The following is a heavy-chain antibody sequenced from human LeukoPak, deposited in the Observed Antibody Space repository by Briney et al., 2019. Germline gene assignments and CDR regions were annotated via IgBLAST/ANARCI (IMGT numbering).Heavy chain of an antibody. CDR2: IVPIFGTA. J-gene: IGHJ4*02. CDR1: GATFSSYA. Sequence: SVKVSCKASGATFSSYAISWVRQAPGQGLEWMAWIVPIFGTANYAQKFQGRVTITADKSTSTAYMELSSLRSEDTAVYYCATFREERYGSGYYFDCWGQGTLVTVSS. CDR3: ATFREERYGSGYYFDC. V-gene: IGHV1-69*06. D-gene: IGHD3-10*01.